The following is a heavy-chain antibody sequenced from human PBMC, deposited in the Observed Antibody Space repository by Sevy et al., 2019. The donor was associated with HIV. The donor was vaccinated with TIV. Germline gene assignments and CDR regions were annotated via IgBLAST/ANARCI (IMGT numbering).Heavy chain of an antibody. Sequence: GGSLRLSCSASGFTFGDYAMSWVRQAPGKGLELVGLIRSKGYGGTTDYAASVEGRFTISRDDYKSIAYLHMDSLKIEDTAVYYCTRDSYVRGNYWGQGTLVTVSS. CDR3: TRDSYVRGNY. J-gene: IGHJ4*02. CDR2: IRSKGYGGTT. D-gene: IGHD3-16*01. CDR1: GFTFGDYA. V-gene: IGHV3-49*04.